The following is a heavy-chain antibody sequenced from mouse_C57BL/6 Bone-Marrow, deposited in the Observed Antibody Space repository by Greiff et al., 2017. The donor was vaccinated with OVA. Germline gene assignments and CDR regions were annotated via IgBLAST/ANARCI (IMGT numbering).Heavy chain of an antibody. J-gene: IGHJ3*01. Sequence: LEESGAELVRPGASVTLSCKASGYTFTDYEMHWVKQTPVHGLEWIGAIDPETGGTAYNQKFKGKAILTADKSSSTAYMELRSLTSEDSAVDYCTRSFYDYDLAWFAYWGQGTLVTVSA. D-gene: IGHD2-4*01. CDR3: TRSFYDYDLAWFAY. CDR1: GYTFTDYE. V-gene: IGHV1-15*01. CDR2: IDPETGGT.